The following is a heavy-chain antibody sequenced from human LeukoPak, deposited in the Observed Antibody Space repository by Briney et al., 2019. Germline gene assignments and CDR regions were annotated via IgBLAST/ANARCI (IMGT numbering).Heavy chain of an antibody. CDR3: ARDRRGEKDFDV. Sequence: GSLLLSFAASGISLSNDYMSWVRQAPGKGLGWVSAIYSDGYTRDAASVKGRFSISRHNSKNTVYLQMDNLRPEDTAVYYCARDRRGEKDFDVWGPGTMVTVSS. J-gene: IGHJ3*01. CDR1: GISLSNDY. V-gene: IGHV3-53*04. CDR2: IYSDGYT.